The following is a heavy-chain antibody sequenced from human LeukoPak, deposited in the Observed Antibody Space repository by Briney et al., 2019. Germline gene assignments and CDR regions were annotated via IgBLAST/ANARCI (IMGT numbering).Heavy chain of an antibody. CDR2: ISYDGSNK. CDR3: AKGGTRGYGDYVGY. D-gene: IGHD4-17*01. V-gene: IGHV3-30*18. CDR1: GFTFSSYG. Sequence: GGSLRLSCAASGFTFSSYGMHWVRQAPSKGLEWVAVISYDGSNKYYADSVKGRFTISRDNSKNTLYLQMNSLRAEDTAVYYCAKGGTRGYGDYVGYWGQGTLVTVSS. J-gene: IGHJ4*02.